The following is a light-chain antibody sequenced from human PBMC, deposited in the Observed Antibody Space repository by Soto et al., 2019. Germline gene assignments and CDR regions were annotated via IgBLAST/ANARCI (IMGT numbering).Light chain of an antibody. V-gene: IGKV3-15*01. Sequence: EIVLTQSPATLSLSPGERATLSCRASQSVSSNLAWYQQKPGQAPRLLIYGASTRATGIPARFSGSGSGTEFTLTISSLQSEDFAVYYCQQYNNRGTFGQGTKVDIK. CDR2: GAS. J-gene: IGKJ1*01. CDR3: QQYNNRGT. CDR1: QSVSSN.